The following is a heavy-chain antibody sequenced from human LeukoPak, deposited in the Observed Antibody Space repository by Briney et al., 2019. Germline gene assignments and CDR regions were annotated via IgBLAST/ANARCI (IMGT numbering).Heavy chain of an antibody. J-gene: IGHJ3*02. Sequence: GGSLRLSCAASGFTFSSYAMHWVRQAPGKGLEWEAVISYDGSNKYYADSVKGRFTITRDNSKNTLYLQMNSLRAEDTAVYYCARSQWLVRRAFDIWGQGTMVTVSS. CDR1: GFTFSSYA. V-gene: IGHV3-30*04. D-gene: IGHD6-19*01. CDR3: ARSQWLVRRAFDI. CDR2: ISYDGSNK.